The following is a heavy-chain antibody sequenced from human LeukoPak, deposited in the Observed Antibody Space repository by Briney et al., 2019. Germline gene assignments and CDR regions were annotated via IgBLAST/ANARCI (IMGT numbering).Heavy chain of an antibody. Sequence: SETLSLTSSVSGGSISDYYWSWIRQPAGKGLEWIGRIYTTGTTNYNPSLKSRITMSVDTSKNQFSLKLSSVTAADTAVYYCARGRYGSGTYYNAYFDSWGQGTLVTVSS. D-gene: IGHD3-10*01. CDR1: GGSISDYY. J-gene: IGHJ4*02. CDR2: IYTTGTT. CDR3: ARGRYGSGTYYNAYFDS. V-gene: IGHV4-4*07.